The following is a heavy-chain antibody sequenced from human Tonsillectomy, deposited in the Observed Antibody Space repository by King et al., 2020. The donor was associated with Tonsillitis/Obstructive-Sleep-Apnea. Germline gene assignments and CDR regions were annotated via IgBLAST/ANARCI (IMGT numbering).Heavy chain of an antibody. V-gene: IGHV3-15*07. Sequence: VQLVESGGGLVKPGGSLRLSCAASGFTFSDVWMNWVRQAPGKGLEWVGRIKNKRDGGTTDYAAPVKGRFTISRDASKNTVYLQMNSLQTQDRAVDYCTRSRHGSGSPRGYFYYGMDVWGQGTTVTVSS. D-gene: IGHD3-10*01. CDR3: TRSRHGSGSPRGYFYYGMDV. CDR1: GFTFSDVW. J-gene: IGHJ6*02. CDR2: IKNKRDGGTT.